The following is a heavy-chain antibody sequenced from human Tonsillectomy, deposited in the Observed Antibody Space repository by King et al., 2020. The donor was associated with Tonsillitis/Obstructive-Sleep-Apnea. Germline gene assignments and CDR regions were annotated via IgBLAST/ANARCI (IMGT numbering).Heavy chain of an antibody. V-gene: IGHV3-21*01. J-gene: IGHJ6*03. CDR2: TSTSGSYI. CDR3: ARVARDYGDSYYMDV. Sequence: VQLVESGGGLVKPGGSLRLSCAASRFTFSRYSVNWVRQAPGKGLEWVSSTSTSGSYIYYADSVKGRFTISRDNAKNSLYLQMKSLRAEDTAVYYCARVARDYGDSYYMDVWGKGTTVTVSS. D-gene: IGHD4-17*01. CDR1: RFTFSRYS.